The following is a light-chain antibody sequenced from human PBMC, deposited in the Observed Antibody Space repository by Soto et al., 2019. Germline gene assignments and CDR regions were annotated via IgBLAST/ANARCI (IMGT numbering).Light chain of an antibody. V-gene: IGLV1-44*01. J-gene: IGLJ1*01. CDR2: RDN. Sequence: QSVLTQPPSASGTPGQRVTISCSGSSSNIGNNDVNWYQQLPGTAPKLLIYRDNQRPSGVPDRFSGSKSGTSASLAISGLQSEDEADYYCAARDDSLTDYLFGTGTKVTVL. CDR1: SSNIGNND. CDR3: AARDDSLTDYL.